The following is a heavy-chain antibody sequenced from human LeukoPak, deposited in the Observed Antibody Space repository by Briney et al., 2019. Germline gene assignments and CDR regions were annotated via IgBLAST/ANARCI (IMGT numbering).Heavy chain of an antibody. D-gene: IGHD2-2*01. J-gene: IGHJ5*02. CDR2: INHSGST. CDR3: AKETVVPAAIWFDP. CDR1: GGSISSYY. Sequence: SSETLSLTCTVSGGSISSYYWSWIRQPPGKGLEWIGEINHSGSTNYNPSLKSRVTISVDTSKNQFSLKLSSVTAADTAVYYCAKETVVPAAIWFDPWGQGTLVTVSS. V-gene: IGHV4-34*01.